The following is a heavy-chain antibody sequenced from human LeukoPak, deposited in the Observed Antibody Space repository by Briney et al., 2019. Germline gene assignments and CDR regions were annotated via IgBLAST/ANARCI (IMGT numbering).Heavy chain of an antibody. CDR3: ASGVVPAANPRADY. J-gene: IGHJ4*02. V-gene: IGHV3-48*01. CDR2: ITLSSSSI. Sequence: GGSLRLSCAASGFNFNNYNMNWVRQAPGKGLEWVSYITLSSSSIYYADSVKGRFTISRDNAKNSLYLQMNSLRAEDTAVYYCASGVVPAANPRADYWGQGTLVTVSS. D-gene: IGHD2-2*01. CDR1: GFNFNNYN.